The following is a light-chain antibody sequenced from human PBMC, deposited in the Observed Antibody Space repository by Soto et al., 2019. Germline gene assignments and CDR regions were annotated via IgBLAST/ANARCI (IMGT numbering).Light chain of an antibody. J-gene: IGLJ3*02. CDR1: SGHSSYI. V-gene: IGLV4-60*02. Sequence: QPVLTQSSSASASLGSSVKLTCTLSSGHSSYIIAWHQQQPGKAPRYLMKLEGSGSYNKGSGVPDRFSGSSSGADRYLTISNLQFEDEADYYCEIWDSNTHVFGGGTKLTV. CDR3: EIWDSNTHV. CDR2: LEGSGSY.